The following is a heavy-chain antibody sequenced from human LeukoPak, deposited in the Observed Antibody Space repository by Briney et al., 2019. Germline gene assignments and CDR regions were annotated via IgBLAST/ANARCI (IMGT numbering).Heavy chain of an antibody. CDR3: AKDPRDDYGDYLYY. J-gene: IGHJ4*02. CDR1: GFTFSSYA. D-gene: IGHD4-17*01. Sequence: PGGSLRLSCAASGFTFSSYAMSWVRQAPGKGLEWVSAISGSGGSTYYADSVKGRFTISRDNSKNTLYLQMNSLRAEDTAVCYCAKDPRDDYGDYLYYWGQGTLVTVSS. V-gene: IGHV3-23*01. CDR2: ISGSGGST.